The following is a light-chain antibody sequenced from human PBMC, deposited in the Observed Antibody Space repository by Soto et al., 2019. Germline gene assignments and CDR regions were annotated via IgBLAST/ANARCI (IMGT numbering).Light chain of an antibody. CDR3: QQYYSTPWT. J-gene: IGKJ1*01. CDR1: QSVLKSSHNRNY. V-gene: IGKV4-1*01. Sequence: DIVMTQSPDSLAVSLGERATINCKSSQSVLKSSHNRNYLAWYQQKPGQPPKLLIYWASTRESGVPDRFSGSGSGTDFTLTISSLQAEDVAVYYCQQYYSTPWTFGQGTNVEIK. CDR2: WAS.